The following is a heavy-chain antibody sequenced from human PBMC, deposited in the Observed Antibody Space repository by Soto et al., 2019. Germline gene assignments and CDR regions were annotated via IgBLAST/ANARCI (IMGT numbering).Heavy chain of an antibody. J-gene: IGHJ6*02. V-gene: IGHV3-21*06. Sequence: GGSLRLSCAASGFTFTRYSMNWVRQAPGKGLEWVSSISSTTNYIYYGDSMKGRFTISRDNAKNSLYLEMNSLRAEDTAVYYCARPTGGPIYYYGMDVWGQGTTVTVSS. CDR3: ARPTGGPIYYYGMDV. CDR2: ISSTTNYI. CDR1: GFTFTRYS. D-gene: IGHD3-10*01.